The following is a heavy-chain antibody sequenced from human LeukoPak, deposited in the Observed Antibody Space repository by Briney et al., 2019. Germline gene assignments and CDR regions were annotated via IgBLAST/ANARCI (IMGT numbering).Heavy chain of an antibody. J-gene: IGHJ4*02. Sequence: SETLSLTCTVSGGSISSYYWSWIRQPPGKGLEWIGYIYYSGSTNYNPSLKSRVTISVDTSKNQFSLKLSSVTAADTAVYYCARVGHMAAAGTYDYWGQGTLVTVSS. CDR3: ARVGHMAAAGTYDY. V-gene: IGHV4-59*08. D-gene: IGHD6-13*01. CDR2: IYYSGST. CDR1: GGSISSYY.